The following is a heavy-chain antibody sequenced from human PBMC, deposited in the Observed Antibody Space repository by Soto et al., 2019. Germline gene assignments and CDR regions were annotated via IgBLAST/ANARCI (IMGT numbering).Heavy chain of an antibody. Sequence: EVQLVESGGGLVKPGGSLRLSCAASGFTFSSYSMNWVRQAPGKGLEWVSSISSSSSYIYYADSVKGRFTISRDNAKNSLYLQMNSLRAEDTAVYYCVRGWKGIAVAGIFDYWGQGTLVTVSS. CDR2: ISSSSSYI. CDR1: GFTFSSYS. D-gene: IGHD6-19*01. J-gene: IGHJ4*02. V-gene: IGHV3-21*01. CDR3: VRGWKGIAVAGIFDY.